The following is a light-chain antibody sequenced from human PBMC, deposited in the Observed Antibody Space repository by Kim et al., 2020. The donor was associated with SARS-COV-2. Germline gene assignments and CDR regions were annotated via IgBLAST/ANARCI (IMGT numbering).Light chain of an antibody. J-gene: IGKJ1*01. CDR3: QKYNSAPWT. Sequence: DIKMTQSPSSPSVSVGDRVTITCRASQGITNSLAWYQQKPGKVPQLLIYAASALQSGVPSRFSGSGSGTDFTLTISSLQPEDVATYYCQKYNSAPWTFGQGTKVDIK. V-gene: IGKV1-27*01. CDR2: AAS. CDR1: QGITNS.